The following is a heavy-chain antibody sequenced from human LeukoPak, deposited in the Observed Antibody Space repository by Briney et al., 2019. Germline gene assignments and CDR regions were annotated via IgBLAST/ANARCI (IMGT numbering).Heavy chain of an antibody. J-gene: IGHJ3*02. CDR3: AKDAKPYYYDSSGYYYAGAFDI. Sequence: GGSLRLSCAASGFTSSVYAMTWVRQAPGKGLEWVSAIRGSGGVTFYADSVKGRFTISRDNSKNTLHLQMNSLRAEDTAVYYCAKDAKPYYYDSSGYYYAGAFDIWGQGTMVTVSS. CDR1: GFTSSVYA. CDR2: IRGSGGVT. D-gene: IGHD3-22*01. V-gene: IGHV3-23*01.